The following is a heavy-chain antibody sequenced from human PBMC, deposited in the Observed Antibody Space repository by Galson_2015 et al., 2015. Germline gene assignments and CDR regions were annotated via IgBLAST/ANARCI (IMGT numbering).Heavy chain of an antibody. V-gene: IGHV3-33*01. CDR2: IWYDGSNK. J-gene: IGHJ5*02. CDR1: GFTFSSYG. CDR3: ARDREVNYCGSGPVDP. Sequence: SLRLSCAASGFTFSSYGMHWVRQAPGKGLEWVALIWYDGSNKYYADSVKGRFTISRDNSKNTLYLQMNSLRAEDTAVYYCARDREVNYCGSGPVDPWGQGTLVTVSS. D-gene: IGHD3-10*01.